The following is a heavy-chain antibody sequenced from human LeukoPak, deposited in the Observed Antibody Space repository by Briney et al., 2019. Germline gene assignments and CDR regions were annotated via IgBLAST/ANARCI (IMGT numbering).Heavy chain of an antibody. Sequence: SVKVSCKASGGTFSSYAISWVRQAPGQGLEWMGGIIPIFGTANYAQKFQGRVTITTDESTSTAYMELSSLRSEDTAVYYCARDSLAFHRALDPWGQGTLVTVSS. CDR2: IIPIFGTA. V-gene: IGHV1-69*05. CDR3: ARDSLAFHRALDP. J-gene: IGHJ5*02. D-gene: IGHD2/OR15-2a*01. CDR1: GGTFSSYA.